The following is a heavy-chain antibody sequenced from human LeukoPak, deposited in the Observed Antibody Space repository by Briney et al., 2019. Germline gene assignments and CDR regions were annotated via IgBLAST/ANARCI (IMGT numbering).Heavy chain of an antibody. CDR3: ARDSAGNDY. V-gene: IGHV3-7*01. CDR2: IKQDGSEK. CDR1: GFTFSTNW. Sequence: GGSLRLSCEASGFTFSTNWVSWVRQAPGEGLEWVANIKQDGSEKYYVDSVKGRFTISRDNAKNSLYLQMNSLRAEDTAMYYCARDSAGNDYWGQGTLVTVSS. D-gene: IGHD6-13*01. J-gene: IGHJ4*02.